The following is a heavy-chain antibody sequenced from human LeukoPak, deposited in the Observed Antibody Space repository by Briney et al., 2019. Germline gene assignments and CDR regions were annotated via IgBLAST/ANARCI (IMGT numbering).Heavy chain of an antibody. V-gene: IGHV3-30-3*01. CDR3: ARNYGGNSCPDY. CDR1: GFTFSSYA. CDR2: ISYDGGNK. J-gene: IGHJ4*02. Sequence: GGSLRLSCAASGFTFSSYAMHWVRQAPGKGLEWVAVISYDGGNKYYADSVKGRFTISRDNSKSTLYLQMNSLRAEDTAVYYCARNYGGNSCPDYWGQGTLVTVSP. D-gene: IGHD4-23*01.